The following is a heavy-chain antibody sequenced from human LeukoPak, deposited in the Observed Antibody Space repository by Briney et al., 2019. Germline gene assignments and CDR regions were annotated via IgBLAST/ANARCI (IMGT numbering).Heavy chain of an antibody. Sequence: PSETLSLTCTVSGGSISSYYWSWIRQPAGKGLEWIGRMYTSGSTNYNPSLKSRVTMSVDTSKNQFSLKLTSVTAADTAVYYCARGATVLRYFDWLVVWGQGTLVTVSS. CDR3: ARGATVLRYFDWLVV. CDR2: MYTSGST. D-gene: IGHD3-9*01. J-gene: IGHJ5*02. CDR1: GGSISSYY. V-gene: IGHV4-4*07.